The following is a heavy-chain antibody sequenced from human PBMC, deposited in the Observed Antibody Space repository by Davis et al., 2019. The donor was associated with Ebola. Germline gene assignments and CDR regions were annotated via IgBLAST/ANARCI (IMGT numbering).Heavy chain of an antibody. J-gene: IGHJ6*02. Sequence: GSLRLSCTVSGDSISNYYWSWIRQPPGKGLEWIGYIHYSGSTKYNPSLKSRVAISVDTSKNQFSLKLSSVTTADTAVYYCASTRVYYDYTNFGMDVWGQGTTVTVSS. CDR2: IHYSGST. CDR1: GDSISNYY. CDR3: ASTRVYYDYTNFGMDV. V-gene: IGHV4-59*01. D-gene: IGHD3-16*01.